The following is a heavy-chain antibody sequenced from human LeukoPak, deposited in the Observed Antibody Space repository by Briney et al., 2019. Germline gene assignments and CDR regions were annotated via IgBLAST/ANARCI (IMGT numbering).Heavy chain of an antibody. D-gene: IGHD6-13*01. CDR2: ISWNSGSI. CDR3: VKSDSSSWPLDY. V-gene: IGHV3-9*01. J-gene: IGHJ4*02. CDR1: GFTFSSYA. Sequence: GGSLRLSCAASGFTFSSYAMHWVRHAPGKGLEWVSGISWNSGSIGYADSVKGRFTISRDNAKNSLYLQMNSLRAEDTALYYCVKSDSSSWPLDYWGQGTLVTVSS.